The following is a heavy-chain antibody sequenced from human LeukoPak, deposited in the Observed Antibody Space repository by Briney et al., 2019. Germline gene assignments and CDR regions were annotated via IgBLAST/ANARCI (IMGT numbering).Heavy chain of an antibody. CDR2: VYPNGDT. CDR1: GVSVTSDLYY. V-gene: IGHV4-61*02. D-gene: IGHD2-15*01. J-gene: IGHJ6*03. Sequence: SETLSLTCTVSGVSVTSDLYYWSWIRQSADKGLEWLGRVYPNGDTNYNPSLKGRVTISVDTSNSQLSLKLISVTAADTAVYYCARGWVVYYYMDVWGKGTTVTVSS. CDR3: ARGWVVYYYMDV.